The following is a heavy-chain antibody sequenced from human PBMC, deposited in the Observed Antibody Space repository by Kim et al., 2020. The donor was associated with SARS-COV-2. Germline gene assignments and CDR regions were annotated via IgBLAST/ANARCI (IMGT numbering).Heavy chain of an antibody. Sequence: GGSLRLSCAASEFTVGSNYMSWVRQAPGKGLEWVSSIHSGVTTDYADSVKGRFTIAGDTSRNTLYLQMSSLRDDDTAVYYCVGGPSPWFFDVWGQGALVTVSS. CDR1: EFTVGSNY. CDR3: VGGPSPWFFDV. CDR2: IHSGVTT. D-gene: IGHD3-3*01. V-gene: IGHV3-53*01. J-gene: IGHJ4*02.